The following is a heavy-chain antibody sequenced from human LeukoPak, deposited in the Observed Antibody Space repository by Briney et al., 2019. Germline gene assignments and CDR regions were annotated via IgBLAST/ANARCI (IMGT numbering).Heavy chain of an antibody. D-gene: IGHD1-26*01. J-gene: IGHJ5*02. CDR1: GFTFSNYA. Sequence: PGGSLRLSCAASGFTFSNYAMSWVRQAPGKGLEWVSSISLSGGYTYYADSMKGRFTISRDNSKNTLYLQMNSLRAEDTALYYCAKDIRDSGNYGWFVPLGQGTLVTVSS. V-gene: IGHV3-23*01. CDR2: ISLSGGYT. CDR3: AKDIRDSGNYGWFVP.